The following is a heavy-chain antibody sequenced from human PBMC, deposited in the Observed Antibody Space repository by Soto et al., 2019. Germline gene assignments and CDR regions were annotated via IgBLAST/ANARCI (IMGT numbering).Heavy chain of an antibody. V-gene: IGHV3-15*01. CDR3: TTDSTGTTGTTLFIFPDAFDI. J-gene: IGHJ3*02. D-gene: IGHD1-1*01. Sequence: GGSLRLSCAASGFTFSNAWMSWVRQAPGKGLEWVGRIKSKTDGGTTDYAAPVKGRFTISRDDSKNTLYLQMNSLKTEDTAVYYCTTDSTGTTGTTLFIFPDAFDIWGQGTMVTVSS. CDR1: GFTFSNAW. CDR2: IKSKTDGGTT.